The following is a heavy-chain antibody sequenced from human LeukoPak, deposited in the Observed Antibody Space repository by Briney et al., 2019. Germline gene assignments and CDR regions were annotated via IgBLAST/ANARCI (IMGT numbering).Heavy chain of an antibody. V-gene: IGHV3-7*01. J-gene: IGHJ5*02. D-gene: IGHD2-2*02. CDR2: IKQDGSEK. Sequence: PGGSLRLSCAASGFTFSSYWMSWVRQAPGKGLEWVANIKQDGSEKYYVDSVKGRFTISRDNAKNSLYLQMNSLRAEDTAVYYCARYHIVVVPAAILPWFDPWGQGTLVTVSS. CDR3: ARYHIVVVPAAILPWFDP. CDR1: GFTFSSYW.